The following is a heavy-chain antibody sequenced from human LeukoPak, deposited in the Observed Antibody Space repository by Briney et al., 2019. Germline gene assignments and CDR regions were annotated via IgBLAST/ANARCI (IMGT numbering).Heavy chain of an antibody. V-gene: IGHV1-2*02. J-gene: IGHJ6*02. CDR3: ARSRRPFYYYGMHV. CDR2: IDPNSGGT. CDR1: GYILSDYY. Sequence: ASVQVSCKASGYILSDYYVHWIRQAPGQGLEWMEWIDPNSGGTHHAPNFQGRATMTRDSAINTVYLDLRRLTSDDTAIYYCARSRRPFYYYGMHVWGLGTSVTVSS.